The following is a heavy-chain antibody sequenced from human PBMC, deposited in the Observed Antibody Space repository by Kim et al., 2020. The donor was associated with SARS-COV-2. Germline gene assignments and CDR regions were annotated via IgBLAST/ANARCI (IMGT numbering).Heavy chain of an antibody. Sequence: GNTNYAQKLQGRVTMTPDTSTSTAYMELRSLRSDDTAVYYCAWSDGWFDPWGQGTLVTVSS. J-gene: IGHJ5*02. CDR2: GNT. V-gene: IGHV1-18*01. CDR3: AWSDGWFDP.